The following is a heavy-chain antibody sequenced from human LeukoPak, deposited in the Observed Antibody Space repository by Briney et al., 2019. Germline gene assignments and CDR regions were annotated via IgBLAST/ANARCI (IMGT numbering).Heavy chain of an antibody. J-gene: IGHJ3*02. CDR1: GGSFSGYY. Sequence: SETLSLTCAIYGGSFSGYYWSWIRQPPGKGLEWIGEINHSGSTNYNPSLKSRVTISVDTSKNQLSLKLSSVTAADTAVYYCARGRRRYYDSKAFDIWGQGTMVTVSS. D-gene: IGHD3-22*01. CDR3: ARGRRRYYDSKAFDI. V-gene: IGHV4-34*01. CDR2: INHSGST.